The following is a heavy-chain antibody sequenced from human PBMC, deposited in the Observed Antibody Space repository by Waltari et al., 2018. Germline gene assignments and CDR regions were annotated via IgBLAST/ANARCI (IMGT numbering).Heavy chain of an antibody. J-gene: IGHJ5*02. Sequence: EVQLVESGGGLIQPGGCLRLSCAASGFSISDNYMSWVRQAPGKGLEWFSFINSGGTTYYADTVKGRFTISRDNSKNTVYLQMNSLRAEDTAMYYCARDSKFDPWGQGTLVTVSS. D-gene: IGHD4-4*01. CDR3: ARDSKFDP. CDR1: GFSISDNY. V-gene: IGHV3-53*01. CDR2: INSGGTT.